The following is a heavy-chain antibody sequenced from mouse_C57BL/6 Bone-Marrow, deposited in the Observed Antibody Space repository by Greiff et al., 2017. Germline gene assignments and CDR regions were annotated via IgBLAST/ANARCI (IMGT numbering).Heavy chain of an antibody. Sequence: EVKVVESGEGLVKPGGSLKLSCAASGFTFSSYAMSWVRQTPEKRLEWVAYISSGGDYIYYADTVKGRFTISRDNARNTLYLQMSSLKSEDTAMYYCTRDYYGSGYDYAMGYWGQGTSVTVSS. J-gene: IGHJ4*01. D-gene: IGHD1-1*01. CDR2: ISSGGDYI. CDR1: GFTFSSYA. V-gene: IGHV5-9-1*02. CDR3: TRDYYGSGYDYAMGY.